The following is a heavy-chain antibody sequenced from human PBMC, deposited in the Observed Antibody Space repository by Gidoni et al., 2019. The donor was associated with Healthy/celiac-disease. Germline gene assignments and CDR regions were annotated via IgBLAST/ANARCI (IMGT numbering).Heavy chain of an antibody. Sequence: EVQLVQSGAEVKKPGASLRICCTGSGDSFTSYWISWVRQMPGKGLEWRGRIDPSDSYTNYSPSFQGHVTISADKSLSTAYLQWSSLKASDTAMYYCARSGGDFAEDYWGQGTLVTVSS. V-gene: IGHV5-10-1*03. CDR3: ARSGGDFAEDY. J-gene: IGHJ4*02. CDR2: IDPSDSYT. D-gene: IGHD2-21*02. CDR1: GDSFTSYW.